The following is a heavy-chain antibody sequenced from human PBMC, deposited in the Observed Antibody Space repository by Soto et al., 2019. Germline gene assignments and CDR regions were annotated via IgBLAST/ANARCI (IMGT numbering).Heavy chain of an antibody. Sequence: GGSLRLSCAASGFTFSNAWMNWVRQGPGKGLEWVSSISSSSSYIYYADSVKGRFTISRDNAKNSLYLQMNSLRAEDTAVYYCARDLRYFDWFYYCGMDVWGQGTTVTVSS. CDR3: ARDLRYFDWFYYCGMDV. V-gene: IGHV3-21*01. CDR1: GFTFSNAW. J-gene: IGHJ6*02. D-gene: IGHD3-9*01. CDR2: ISSSSSYI.